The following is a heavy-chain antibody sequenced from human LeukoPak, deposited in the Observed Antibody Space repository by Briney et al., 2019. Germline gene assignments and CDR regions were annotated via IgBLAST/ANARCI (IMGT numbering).Heavy chain of an antibody. CDR1: GYTFTDYY. V-gene: IGHV1-69-2*01. J-gene: IGHJ4*02. D-gene: IGHD2-2*01. CDR2: VDPEDGET. CDR3: ATAYPGRYQLPIG. Sequence: GASVKVSCKASGYTFTDYYMHWVQQTPGKGLEWMGRVDPEDGETIYAEKFQGRVTITADTSTDTAYMELSSLRSEDTAVYYCATAYPGRYQLPIGWGQGTLVTVSS.